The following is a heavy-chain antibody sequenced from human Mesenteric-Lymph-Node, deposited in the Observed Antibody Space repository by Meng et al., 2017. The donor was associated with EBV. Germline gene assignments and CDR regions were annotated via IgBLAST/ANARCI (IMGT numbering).Heavy chain of an antibody. CDR1: GGIFRSHS. Sequence: QVPVGESGAGVEKPGSWLKSSCKASGGIFRSHSISWVRQAPGKGLGWMGGIVAVFGTTHYAQKFQGSVTITADESTSTVYMELSSLRSEDTAVYYCARQGNYYGSGTHAHFDYWGQGALVTVSS. D-gene: IGHD3-10*01. CDR2: IVAVFGTT. J-gene: IGHJ4*02. V-gene: IGHV1-69*01. CDR3: ARQGNYYGSGTHAHFDY.